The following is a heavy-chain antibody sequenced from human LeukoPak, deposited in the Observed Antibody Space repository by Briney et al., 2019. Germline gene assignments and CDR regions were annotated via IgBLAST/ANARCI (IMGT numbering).Heavy chain of an antibody. Sequence: GESLKISCQASGYSFTTYRIGWVRQMPGKGLEWMGIIYPGDSDTRYSPSFQGQVTISADKSINTAYLQWRSLKASDTAMYYCARSGVPGAMTWFNPWGQGTLVTVSS. CDR1: GYSFTTYR. V-gene: IGHV5-51*01. D-gene: IGHD2-2*01. J-gene: IGHJ5*02. CDR2: IYPGDSDT. CDR3: ARSGVPGAMTWFNP.